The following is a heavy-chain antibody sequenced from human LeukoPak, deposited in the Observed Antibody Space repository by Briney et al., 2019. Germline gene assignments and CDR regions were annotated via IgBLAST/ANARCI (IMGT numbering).Heavy chain of an antibody. CDR1: GGSISSYY. V-gene: IGHV4-59*01. Sequence: SETLSLTCTVSGGSISSYYWSWIRQPPGKGLEWIGYIYYSGSTNYNPSLKSRVTISVDTSKNQFSLKLSSVTAADTAAYYCARGGGYRKDFDYWGQGTLVTVSS. CDR2: IYYSGST. CDR3: ARGGGYRKDFDY. J-gene: IGHJ4*02. D-gene: IGHD5-12*01.